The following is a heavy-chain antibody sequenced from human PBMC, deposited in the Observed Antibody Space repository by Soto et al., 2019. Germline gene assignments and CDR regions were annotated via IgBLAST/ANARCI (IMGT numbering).Heavy chain of an antibody. CDR2: IYYSGST. D-gene: IGHD6-19*01. J-gene: IGHJ4*02. V-gene: IGHV4-39*01. CDR1: GGSISSSSYY. Sequence: ASETLSLTCTVSGGSISSSSYYWGWIRQPPGKGLEWIGSIYYSGSTYYNPSLKSRVTISVDTSKNQFSLKLSSVTAADTAVYYCARLGQWLPHYWGQGTLVTVSS. CDR3: ARLGQWLPHY.